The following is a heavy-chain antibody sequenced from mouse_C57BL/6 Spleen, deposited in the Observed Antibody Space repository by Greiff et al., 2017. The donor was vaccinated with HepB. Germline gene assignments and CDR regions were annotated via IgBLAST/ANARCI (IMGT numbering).Heavy chain of an antibody. CDR2: IYPGGGYT. J-gene: IGHJ4*01. D-gene: IGHD6-1*01. Sequence: VKLVESGAELVRPGTSVKMSCKASGYTFTNYWIGWAKQRPGHGLEWIGDIYPGGGYTNYNEKFKGKATLTADKSSSTAYMQFSSLTSEDSAIYYCARQGRENAMDYWGQGTSVTVSS. CDR3: ARQGRENAMDY. V-gene: IGHV1-63*01. CDR1: GYTFTNYW.